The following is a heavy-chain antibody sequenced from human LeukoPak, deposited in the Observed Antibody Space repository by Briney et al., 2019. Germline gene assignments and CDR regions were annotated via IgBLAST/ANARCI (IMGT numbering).Heavy chain of an antibody. CDR1: GGSFSGYY. D-gene: IGHD1-14*01. CDR3: ARLHPGGSLDY. V-gene: IGHV4-34*01. J-gene: IGHJ4*02. Sequence: PSETLSLTCAVYGGSFSGYYWSWIRQPPGKGLEWIGEINHSGSTNYNPSLKSRVTISVDTSKNQFSLKLSSVTAADTAVYYCARLHPGGSLDYWGQGTLVTVSS. CDR2: INHSGST.